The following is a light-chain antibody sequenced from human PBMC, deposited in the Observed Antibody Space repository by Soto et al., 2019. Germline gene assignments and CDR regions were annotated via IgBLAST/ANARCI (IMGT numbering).Light chain of an antibody. Sequence: DIQMTQSPSTLSASVGDRVTITCRASQSISSLLSWYQQKPWKAPKLLIYDASSLESGVPSRFSGSGSWTEFILTISSLQPDDFATYYCQQYNSYSGKTFGQGTKVDI. J-gene: IGKJ1*01. CDR3: QQYNSYSGKT. CDR1: QSISSL. CDR2: DAS. V-gene: IGKV1-5*01.